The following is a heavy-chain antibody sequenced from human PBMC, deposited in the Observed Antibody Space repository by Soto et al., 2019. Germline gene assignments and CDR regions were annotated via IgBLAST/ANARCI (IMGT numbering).Heavy chain of an antibody. J-gene: IGHJ6*02. CDR3: ARDRVPYVYFYYGMDV. CDR1: GFAFNNYS. CDR2: MSMDGSNK. V-gene: IGHV3-30-3*01. D-gene: IGHD3-10*02. Sequence: QVQLVESGGGVVQPGRSLRLSCAASGFAFNNYSMHWVRQAPGKGLEWVAIMSMDGSNKYCADSVKGRFTISRDNSKGILYLQMSSLRPEDTAVYFCARDRVPYVYFYYGMDVWGQGATVTVSS.